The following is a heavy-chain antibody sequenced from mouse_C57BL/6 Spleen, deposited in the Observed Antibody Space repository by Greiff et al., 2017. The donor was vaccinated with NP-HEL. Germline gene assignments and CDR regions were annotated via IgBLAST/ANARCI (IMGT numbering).Heavy chain of an antibody. CDR2: ISSGSSTI. J-gene: IGHJ1*03. Sequence: EVQRVESGGGLVKPGGSLKLSCAASGFTFSDYGMHWVRQAPEKGLEWVAYISSGSSTIYYADTVKGRFTISRDKAKNTLFLQRTSLRSEDTAMYYCARKLYFDVWGTGTTVTVSS. CDR3: ARKLYFDV. V-gene: IGHV5-17*01. CDR1: GFTFSDYG.